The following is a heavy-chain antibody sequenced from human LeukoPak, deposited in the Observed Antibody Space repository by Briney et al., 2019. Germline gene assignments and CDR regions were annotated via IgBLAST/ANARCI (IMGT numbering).Heavy chain of an antibody. CDR1: GGSISSGGYY. V-gene: IGHV4-31*03. CDR3: ARESSSSPFDY. CDR2: IYYSGST. J-gene: IGHJ4*02. Sequence: SQTLCLTCTVSGGSISSGGYYWSWIRQHPGKGLEWIGYIYYSGSTYYNPSLKSRVTISVDTSKNQFSLKLSSVTAADTAVYYCARESSSSPFDYWGQGTLVTVPS. D-gene: IGHD6-6*01.